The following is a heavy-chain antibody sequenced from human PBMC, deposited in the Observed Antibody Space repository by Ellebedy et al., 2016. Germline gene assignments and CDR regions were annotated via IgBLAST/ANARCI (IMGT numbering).Heavy chain of an antibody. CDR2: IVFSGTAT. Sequence: GESLKISXPASGFTFNIAGMTWVRQAPGKGLEWVATIVFSGTATYYSDSVKGRFIISRDNAKNSLFLQMNSLRVEDTAVYYCARDGSEWSRDYWGQGTLVTVSS. D-gene: IGHD3-3*01. V-gene: IGHV3-21*01. CDR1: GFTFNIAG. J-gene: IGHJ4*02. CDR3: ARDGSEWSRDY.